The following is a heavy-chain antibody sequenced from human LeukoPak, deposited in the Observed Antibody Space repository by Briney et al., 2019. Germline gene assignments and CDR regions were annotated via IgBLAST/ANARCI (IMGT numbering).Heavy chain of an antibody. CDR3: ATRRGDTAMVTMAFDY. D-gene: IGHD5-18*01. J-gene: IGHJ4*02. V-gene: IGHV1-69*04. CDR1: GGTFSSYA. Sequence: GASVKVSCKASGGTFSSYAISWVRQAPGQGLEWMGRIIPILGIANYAQKFQGRVTITADKSTSTAYMELSSLRSEDTAVYYCATRRGDTAMVTMAFDYWGQGTLVTVSS. CDR2: IIPILGIA.